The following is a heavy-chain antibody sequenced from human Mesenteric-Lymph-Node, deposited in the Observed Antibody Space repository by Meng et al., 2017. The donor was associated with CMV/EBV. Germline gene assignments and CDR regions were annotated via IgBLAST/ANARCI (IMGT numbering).Heavy chain of an antibody. Sequence: LSCAASGFIFGDYGMSWVRQAPGSGLEWVSDVTGNGGDTGYADSVKGRFIISRDNAKNSLYLQMNSLRAEDTAFYYCAREGLDYFDYWGQGVLVTVSS. V-gene: IGHV3-20*04. CDR3: AREGLDYFDY. D-gene: IGHD3/OR15-3a*01. CDR2: VTGNGGDT. CDR1: GFIFGDYG. J-gene: IGHJ4*02.